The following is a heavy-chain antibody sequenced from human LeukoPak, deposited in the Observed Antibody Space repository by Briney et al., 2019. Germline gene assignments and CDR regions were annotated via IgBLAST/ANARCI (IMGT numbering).Heavy chain of an antibody. CDR3: ARGQTVVDAFDI. Sequence: PSETLSLTCAVYGGSFSAYSWTWIRQPPGKGLEWIGEINQSGSTNYNPSLKGRVTISVDRSKKQFSLKLSSVTAADTAVYYCARGQTVVDAFDIWGQGTMVTVSS. CDR2: INQSGST. CDR1: GGSFSAYS. J-gene: IGHJ3*02. V-gene: IGHV4-34*01. D-gene: IGHD4-23*01.